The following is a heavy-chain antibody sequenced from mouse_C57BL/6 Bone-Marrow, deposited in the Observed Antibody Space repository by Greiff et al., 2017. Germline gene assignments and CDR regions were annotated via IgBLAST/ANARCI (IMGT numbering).Heavy chain of an antibody. D-gene: IGHD2-5*01. V-gene: IGHV2-9*01. CDR2: IWGGGST. Sequence: VKVEESGPGLVAPSQSLSITCTVSGFSLTSYGVDWVRQPPGKGLEWLGVIWGGGSTNYNSALMSRLSISKDNSKSQVFLKMNSLQTDDTAMYYCAKHAYYSNYSYWYFDVWGTGTTVTVSS. CDR1: GFSLTSYG. J-gene: IGHJ1*03. CDR3: AKHAYYSNYSYWYFDV.